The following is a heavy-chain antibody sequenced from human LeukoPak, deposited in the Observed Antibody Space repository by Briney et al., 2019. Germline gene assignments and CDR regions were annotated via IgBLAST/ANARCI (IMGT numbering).Heavy chain of an antibody. CDR2: IYYSGST. CDR3: ARQTGSGLFTLP. J-gene: IGHJ4*02. D-gene: IGHD3/OR15-3a*01. Sequence: SETLSLTCTVSGGSISRYYWSWIRQPPGKGLEWIGYIYYSGSTNYNPSLKSRVTISVDTSKNQFSLKLSSVTAADTAVYYCARQTGSGLFTLPGGQGTLVTVSS. CDR1: GGSISRYY. V-gene: IGHV4-59*01.